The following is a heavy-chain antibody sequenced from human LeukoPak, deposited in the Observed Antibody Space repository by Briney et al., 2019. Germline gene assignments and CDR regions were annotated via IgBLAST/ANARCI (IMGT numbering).Heavy chain of an antibody. D-gene: IGHD2-15*01. CDR2: INPNSGGT. J-gene: IGHJ5*02. V-gene: IGHV1-2*02. Sequence: ASVKVSCKASGYTFTGCYMHWVRQAPGQGLEWMGWINPNSGGTNYAQKFQGRVTMTRDTSISTAYMELSRLRSDDTAVYYCARGGDCSGGSCYRNWFDPWGQGTLVTVSS. CDR3: ARGGDCSGGSCYRNWFDP. CDR1: GYTFTGCY.